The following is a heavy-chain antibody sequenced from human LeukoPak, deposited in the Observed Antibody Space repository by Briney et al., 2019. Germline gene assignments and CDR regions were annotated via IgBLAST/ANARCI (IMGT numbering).Heavy chain of an antibody. J-gene: IGHJ4*02. CDR2: ISSSSSYI. CDR1: GFTFSSYS. CDR3: ARGAIFDSYQLPFDY. V-gene: IGHV3-21*01. Sequence: GGSLRLSCAASGFTFSSYSMNWVRQAPGKGLEWVSSISSSSSYIYYADSVKGRFTISRDNAKNSLYLQMNSLRAEDTAVYYCARGAIFDSYQLPFDYWGQGTLVTVSS. D-gene: IGHD2-2*01.